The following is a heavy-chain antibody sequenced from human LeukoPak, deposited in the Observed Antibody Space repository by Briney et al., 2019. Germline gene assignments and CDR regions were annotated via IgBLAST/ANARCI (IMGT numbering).Heavy chain of an antibody. D-gene: IGHD2-21*02. CDR2: IKGGGGDP. CDR1: GFIFTTYA. V-gene: IGHV3-23*01. Sequence: GGSLRLSCAASGFIFTTYAMGWVRQAPGKGLEWVSSIKGGGGDPFYADSVEGRFTISRDNSKNTLFLQLNSLRAEDTAVYYCAKGGHDFNPFYWWGQGTLVTVSS. CDR3: AKGGHDFNPFYW. J-gene: IGHJ4*02.